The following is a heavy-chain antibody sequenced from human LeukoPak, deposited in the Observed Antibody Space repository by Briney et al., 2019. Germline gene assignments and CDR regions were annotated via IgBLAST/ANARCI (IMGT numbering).Heavy chain of an antibody. V-gene: IGHV3-21*01. Sequence: GGSLRLSCTASGFTFSNHAMTWVRQAPGKGLEWVSSMSSGGAYIYYADSVRGRFTISRDNAKNSLYLVMNSLRAEDTATYYCARDRPTGASRVFVVQWGQGTLVTVSS. CDR3: ARDRPTGASRVFVVQ. D-gene: IGHD2-15*01. J-gene: IGHJ4*02. CDR1: GFTFSNHA. CDR2: MSSGGAYI.